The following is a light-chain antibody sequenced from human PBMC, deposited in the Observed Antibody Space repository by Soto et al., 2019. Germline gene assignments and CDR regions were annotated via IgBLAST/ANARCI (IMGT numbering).Light chain of an antibody. CDR1: QSVTNF. J-gene: IGKJ4*01. V-gene: IGKV3-11*01. CDR2: DAS. Sequence: EIVLTQSPATLSLSPGERATLSCRASQSVTNFLAWYQQKLGQAPGLLIYDASKRATGIPGRFSGSGSGTDFTLTIANLEPEDFAVYYCQQRINWPLTFGGGTKVEIK. CDR3: QQRINWPLT.